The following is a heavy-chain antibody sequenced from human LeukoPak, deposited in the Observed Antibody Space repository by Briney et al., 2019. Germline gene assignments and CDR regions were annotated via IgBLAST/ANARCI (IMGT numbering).Heavy chain of an antibody. J-gene: IGHJ4*02. CDR2: INTDGSST. CDR1: GLTFSSYW. CDR3: ISSSPSFDY. Sequence: GGSLRLSCTASGLTFSSYWMHWVRQAPGKGLVWVSRINTDGSSTAYADSVRGRFTISRDNAKNTLYLQMNGLRAEDTAVYYCISSSPSFDYWGQGTLVTVSS. V-gene: IGHV3-74*03.